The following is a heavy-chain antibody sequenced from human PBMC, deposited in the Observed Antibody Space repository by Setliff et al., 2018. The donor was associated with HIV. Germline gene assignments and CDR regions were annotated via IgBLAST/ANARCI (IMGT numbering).Heavy chain of an antibody. CDR2: SYYGST. D-gene: IGHD2-15*01. Sequence: SETLSLTCTVSGDSISSYYWNWIRQPPGKALEWIEYSYYGSTQYNASFEGRVTISLDTSKNQFSLTLRSVTAADTAMYYCAGQRCSAASCPDNSWNWLDPWGQGTLVTVSS. J-gene: IGHJ5*02. CDR1: GDSISSYY. V-gene: IGHV4-59*08. CDR3: AGQRCSAASCPDNSWNWLDP.